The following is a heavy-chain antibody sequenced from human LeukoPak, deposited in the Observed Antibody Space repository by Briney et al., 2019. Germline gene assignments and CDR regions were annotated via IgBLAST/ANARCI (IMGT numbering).Heavy chain of an antibody. CDR1: GFTFSNYY. D-gene: IGHD6-13*01. J-gene: IGHJ5*02. V-gene: IGHV3-11*01. Sequence: GGSLRLSCAASGFTFSNYYMSWIRRAPGKGLEWVSYISSSGSTIYYADSVKGRFTISRDNAKNSLYLQMNSLRAEDTAVYYCARVWTYSSSWFWFDPWAQGTLVTVSS. CDR2: ISSSGSTI. CDR3: ARVWTYSSSWFWFDP.